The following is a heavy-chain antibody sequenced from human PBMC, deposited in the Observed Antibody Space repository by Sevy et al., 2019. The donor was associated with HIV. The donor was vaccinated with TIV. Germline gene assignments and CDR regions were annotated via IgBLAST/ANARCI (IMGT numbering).Heavy chain of an antibody. V-gene: IGHV4-59*08. J-gene: IGHJ4*02. CDR3: ARHSREGNYFDY. CDR2: IYYSGST. CDR1: GGSISSYY. Sequence: SETLSLTCTVSGGSISSYYWSWIRQPPGKGLEWIGYIYYSGSTNYNPSLKSLVTISVDTSNNQFSLKLSSVTAADTAVYYCARHSREGNYFDYWGQGTLVTVSS.